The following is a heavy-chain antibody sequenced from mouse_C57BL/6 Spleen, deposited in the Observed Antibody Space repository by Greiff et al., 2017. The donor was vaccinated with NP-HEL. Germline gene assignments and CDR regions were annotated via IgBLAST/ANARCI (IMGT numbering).Heavy chain of an antibody. Sequence: QVQLKESGPELVKPGASVKISCKASGYTFTDYYINWVKQRPGQGLGWIGWIYPGSGNTKYNEKFKGKATLTVDTSSSTAYMQLSSLTSEDSAVYFGASQGGMESWGTGTTVTVSS. CDR3: ASQGGMES. CDR2: IYPGSGNT. J-gene: IGHJ1*03. CDR1: GYTFTDYY. V-gene: IGHV1-84*01. D-gene: IGHD2-3*01.